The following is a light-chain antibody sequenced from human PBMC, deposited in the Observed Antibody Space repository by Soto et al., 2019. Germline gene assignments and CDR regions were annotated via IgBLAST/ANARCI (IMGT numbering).Light chain of an antibody. CDR3: QQRSNWPPGGT. CDR2: DAS. J-gene: IGKJ5*01. V-gene: IGKV3-11*01. CDR1: QSVSSY. Sequence: EIVLTQSPATLSLSPGERATLSCRASQSVSSYLAWYQQKPGQAPRFLIYDASNRATGIPARFSGSGSGTDFTLTISSLEPEDFAVYYCQQRSNWPPGGTFGQGTRLEIK.